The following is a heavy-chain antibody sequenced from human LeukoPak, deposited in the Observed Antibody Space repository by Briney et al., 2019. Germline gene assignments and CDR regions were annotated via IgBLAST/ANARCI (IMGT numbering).Heavy chain of an antibody. CDR1: GGSISSGDYY. J-gene: IGHJ3*02. V-gene: IGHV4-30-4*01. CDR2: IYYSGST. CDR3: ARHLYGDYGAFDI. Sequence: SETLSLTCTVSGGSISSGDYYWSWIRQPPGKGLEWIGYIYYSGSTYYNPSLKSRVTISIDTSKNEFSLKLSSVTAADTAVYSCARHLYGDYGAFDIWGQGTKVTVSS. D-gene: IGHD4-17*01.